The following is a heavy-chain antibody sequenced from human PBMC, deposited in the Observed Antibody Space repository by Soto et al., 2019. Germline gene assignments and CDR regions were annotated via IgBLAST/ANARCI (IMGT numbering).Heavy chain of an antibody. V-gene: IGHV6-1*01. J-gene: IGHJ6*02. CDR1: GDSVSSNSAA. CDR2: TYYRSRWYN. D-gene: IGHD2-15*01. CDR3: ARDRAGYCSDGNCGGLDV. Sequence: PSETLSLTCVISGDSVSSNSAAWNWIRQSPSRGLEWLGRTYYRSRWYNDYAVSVRSRITVNADTSKNPFSLRLSSVTAADTAVYFCARDRAGYCSDGNCGGLDVWGPGTTVTVSS.